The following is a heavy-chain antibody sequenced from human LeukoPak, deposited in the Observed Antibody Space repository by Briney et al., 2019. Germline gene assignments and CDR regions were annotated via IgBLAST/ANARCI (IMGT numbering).Heavy chain of an antibody. CDR2: INHSGST. CDR3: ATIGRQGYCSGGSCFDY. D-gene: IGHD2-15*01. J-gene: IGHJ4*02. CDR1: GGSFSGYY. Sequence: PSETLSLTCAVYGGSFSGYYWTWIRQPPGKGLEWIGEINHSGSTNYNPSLKSRVTISADTSRNHFSLNLSSVTAADTAVYYCATIGRQGYCSGGSCFDYWGQGTLVTVSS. V-gene: IGHV4-34*01.